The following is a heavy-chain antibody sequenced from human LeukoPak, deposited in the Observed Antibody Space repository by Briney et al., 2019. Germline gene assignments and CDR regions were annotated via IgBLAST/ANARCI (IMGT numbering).Heavy chain of an antibody. CDR3: ARAYCSGGSCYRYYYYYGMDV. J-gene: IGHJ6*04. D-gene: IGHD2-15*01. CDR2: INAGNGNT. V-gene: IGHV1-3*01. Sequence: ASVKVSCKASGYTFTSYAMHWVRQAPGQRLEWMGWINAGNGNTKYSQKFQGRVTITRDTSASTAYMELSSLRSEDTAVYYCARAYCSGGSCYRYYYYYGMDVWGKGTTVTVSS. CDR1: GYTFTSYA.